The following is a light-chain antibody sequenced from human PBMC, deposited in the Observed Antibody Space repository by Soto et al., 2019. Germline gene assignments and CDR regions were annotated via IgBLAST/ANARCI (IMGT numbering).Light chain of an antibody. V-gene: IGKV3-11*01. Sequence: EIVLTQSPATLSLSPGERATLSCRASQSVSSYLAWYQQKPGQAPRLLIYDASNRATGIPARFSGSGSGTDFTLTISSLEPEDFAVYYCQQRSNWPRRTFGQGTKVEIQ. J-gene: IGKJ1*01. CDR3: QQRSNWPRRT. CDR2: DAS. CDR1: QSVSSY.